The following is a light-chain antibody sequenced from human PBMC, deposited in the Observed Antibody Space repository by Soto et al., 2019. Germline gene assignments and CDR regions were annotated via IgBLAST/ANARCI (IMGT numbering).Light chain of an antibody. J-gene: IGKJ1*01. CDR2: AAS. V-gene: IGKV1-39*01. Sequence: DIQLTQSPSFLSASVGDRVTITCRASQGISSYLAWYQQKPGKAPKLLIYAASTLRSGVPLRFSGSGSGTDFTLTISSLQPEDFATYYCQQSYSTPRTFGQGTKV. CDR3: QQSYSTPRT. CDR1: QGISSY.